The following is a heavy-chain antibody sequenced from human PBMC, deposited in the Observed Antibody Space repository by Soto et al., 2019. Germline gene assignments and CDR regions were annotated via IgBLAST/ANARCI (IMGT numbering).Heavy chain of an antibody. CDR2: IYYSGST. CDR1: GGSISSYY. CDR3: ARVGGRTRFAFNI. J-gene: IGHJ3*02. Sequence: ASETLSLTCTVSGGSISSYYWSWIRQPPGKGLEWIGYIYYSGSTNYNPSLKSRVTISVDTSKNQFSLKLSSVTAADTAVYYCARVGGRTRFAFNIWGQRTMVVVSS. V-gene: IGHV4-59*01. D-gene: IGHD2-15*01.